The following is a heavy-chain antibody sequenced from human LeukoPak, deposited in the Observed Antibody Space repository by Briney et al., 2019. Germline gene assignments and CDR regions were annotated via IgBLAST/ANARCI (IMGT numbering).Heavy chain of an antibody. J-gene: IGHJ3*02. Sequence: GGSLRLSCAASGFIFSSYQMNWVRQAPGKGLEWIAYISSGGGTIYYADSVKGRFTISRDNTKNSVSLQMNSLSAEDTAVYYCATGAAGTRFLDSLEIWGQGTTVTVSS. D-gene: IGHD1-1*01. CDR3: ATGAAGTRFLDSLEI. CDR1: GFIFSSYQ. V-gene: IGHV3-48*03. CDR2: ISSGGGTI.